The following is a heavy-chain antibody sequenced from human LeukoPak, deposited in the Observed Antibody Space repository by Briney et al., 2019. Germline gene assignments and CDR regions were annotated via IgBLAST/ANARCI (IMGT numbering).Heavy chain of an antibody. J-gene: IGHJ3*02. CDR2: INQDGSAK. CDR3: ATDSFSISSISLPGADAFDI. CDR1: GFTFSNYW. D-gene: IGHD3-3*02. V-gene: IGHV3-7*01. Sequence: GRSLRLSCGASGFTFSNYWMTWVRKAPGKGLEWVANINQDGSAKYYVGSVKGRFTISRDNAKNSLYLQMNSLRVDDTAVYHCATDSFSISSISLPGADAFDIWGQGTMVTVSS.